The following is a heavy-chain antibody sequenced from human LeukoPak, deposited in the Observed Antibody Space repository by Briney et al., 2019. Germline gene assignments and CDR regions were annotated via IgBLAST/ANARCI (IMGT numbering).Heavy chain of an antibody. CDR2: MNPNSGNT. J-gene: IGHJ4*02. V-gene: IGHV1-8*01. D-gene: IGHD3-22*01. CDR1: GYTFTSYD. Sequence: ASVKVSCKASGYTFTSYDINWVRQATGQGLEWMGWMNPNSGNTGYAQKFQGRVTMTRNTSISTAYMKLSSLRSEDTAVYYCARGQYSYYYDSSGIDYWGQGTLVTVSS. CDR3: ARGQYSYYYDSSGIDY.